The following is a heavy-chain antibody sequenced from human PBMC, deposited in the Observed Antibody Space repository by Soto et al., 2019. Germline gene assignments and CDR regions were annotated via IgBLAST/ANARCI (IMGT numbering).Heavy chain of an antibody. Sequence: SVKVSCKASGGTFSSYAISWVRQAPGQGLEWMGGIIPIFGTANYAQKFQGRVTITADESTSTAYMELSSLRSEDTAVYYCARSPTYYYDSSARYWGQGTLVTVSS. J-gene: IGHJ4*02. CDR1: GGTFSSYA. D-gene: IGHD3-22*01. CDR3: ARSPTYYYDSSARY. CDR2: IIPIFGTA. V-gene: IGHV1-69*13.